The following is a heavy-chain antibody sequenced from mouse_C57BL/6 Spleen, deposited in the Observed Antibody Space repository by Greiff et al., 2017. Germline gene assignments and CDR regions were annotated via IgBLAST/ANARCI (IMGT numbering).Heavy chain of an antibody. Sequence: VQLKESGGGLVQPGGSLSLSCAASGFTFTDYYMSWVRQPPGKALEWLGFIRNKANGYTTEYSASVKGRFTISRDNSQSILYLQMNALRAEDSATYYCARWLGNYYAMDYWGQGTSVTVSS. CDR2: IRNKANGYTT. CDR3: ARWLGNYYAMDY. CDR1: GFTFTDYY. V-gene: IGHV7-3*01. D-gene: IGHD3-3*01. J-gene: IGHJ4*01.